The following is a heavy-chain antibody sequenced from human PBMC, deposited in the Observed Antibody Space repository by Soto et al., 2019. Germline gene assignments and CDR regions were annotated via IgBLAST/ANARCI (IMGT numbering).Heavy chain of an antibody. CDR3: ARGVTMVRGDNLGYYYGMDV. Sequence: QVQLVQSGAEVKKPGASVKVSCKASGYTFTSYAMHWVRQAPGQRIEWMGWINAGNGNTKYSQKFQGRVTITMNTSASTAYMEVSSLRSEDTAVYYCARGVTMVRGDNLGYYYGMDVWGQGTTVTVSS. V-gene: IGHV1-3*01. J-gene: IGHJ6*02. CDR2: INAGNGNT. D-gene: IGHD3-10*01. CDR1: GYTFTSYA.